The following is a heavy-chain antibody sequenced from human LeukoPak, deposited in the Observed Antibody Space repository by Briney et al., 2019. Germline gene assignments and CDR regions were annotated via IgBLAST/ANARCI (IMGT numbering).Heavy chain of an antibody. J-gene: IGHJ4*02. CDR1: GGSFSGYY. D-gene: IGHD3-16*01. CDR2: INHSGST. Sequence: PSETLSLTCAVYGGSFSGYYWSWIRQPPGKGLEWIGEINHSGSTNYNPSLKSRVTISVDTSKNQFSLKLSSVTAADTAVYYCARGGFLIGGVNDHWGQGPLVTRSP. V-gene: IGHV4-34*01. CDR3: ARGGFLIGGVNDH.